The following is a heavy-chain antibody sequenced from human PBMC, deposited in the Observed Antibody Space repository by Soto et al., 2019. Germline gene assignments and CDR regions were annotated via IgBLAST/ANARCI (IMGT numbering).Heavy chain of an antibody. J-gene: IGHJ6*02. D-gene: IGHD2-15*01. CDR3: ARAGCDGGSCYTLVGLRYGMDV. CDR1: GFTFSSYA. Sequence: QVQLVESGGGVVQPGRSLRLSCVASGFTFSSYAMHWVRQAPGKGLEWVAVISYDGNNKYYAESVKGRFTISRDNSKNTLYLQMNSLRLEDTAVYYCARAGCDGGSCYTLVGLRYGMDVWGQGTTVTFSS. V-gene: IGHV3-30-3*01. CDR2: ISYDGNNK.